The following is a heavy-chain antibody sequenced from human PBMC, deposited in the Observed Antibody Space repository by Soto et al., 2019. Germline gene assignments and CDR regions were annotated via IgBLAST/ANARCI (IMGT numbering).Heavy chain of an antibody. V-gene: IGHV1-69*01. CDR3: AAELGFGKLSVV. CDR2: IIPLFGTT. Sequence: QVQVVQSGVAVRRPGSSVKVSCKASGDTFKNCVISWVRQAPGQGLEWMGGIIPLFGTTDFAQRFQGRLTITTDESTTTANMELSRLRSEDTATYSCAAELGFGKLSVVWGQGTTVIVSS. J-gene: IGHJ6*02. D-gene: IGHD3-10*01. CDR1: GDTFKNCV.